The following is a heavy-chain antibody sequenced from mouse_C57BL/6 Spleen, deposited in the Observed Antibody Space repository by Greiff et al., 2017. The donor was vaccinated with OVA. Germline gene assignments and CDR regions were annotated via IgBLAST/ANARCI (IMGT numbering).Heavy chain of an antibody. V-gene: IGHV5-6*01. Sequence: EAHLVESGGDLVKPGGSLKLSCAASGFTFSSYGMSWVRQTPDKRLAWVATISSGGSYTYYPDSVTGPFTISRDNAKNTLYLQMSRLKSEDTAMYYCARQREYYYGSSYFDYWGQGTTLTVSS. CDR1: GFTFSSYG. CDR3: ARQREYYYGSSYFDY. D-gene: IGHD1-1*01. CDR2: ISSGGSYT. J-gene: IGHJ2*01.